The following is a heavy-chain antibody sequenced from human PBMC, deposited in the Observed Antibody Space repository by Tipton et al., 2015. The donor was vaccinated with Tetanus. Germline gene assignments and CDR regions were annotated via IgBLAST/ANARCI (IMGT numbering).Heavy chain of an antibody. D-gene: IGHD5-18*01. CDR2: IYYSGST. CDR1: GGSISSYY. CDR3: ASAKEDTAMVPHYYYGMDV. J-gene: IGHJ6*02. Sequence: TLSLTCTVSGGSISSYYWSWIRQPPGKGLEWIGYIYYSGSTNYNPSLKSRVTISVDTSKNQFSLKLSSVTATDTAVYYCASAKEDTAMVPHYYYGMDVWGQGTTVTVSS. V-gene: IGHV4-59*01.